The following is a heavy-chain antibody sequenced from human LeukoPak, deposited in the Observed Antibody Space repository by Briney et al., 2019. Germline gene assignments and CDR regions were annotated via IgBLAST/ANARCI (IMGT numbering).Heavy chain of an antibody. CDR1: GGSISSGGYY. V-gene: IGHV4-31*03. CDR3: ARHFSSSWDDYYYYYYMDV. Sequence: PSETLSLTCTVSGGSISSGGYYWSWIRQHPGKGLEWIGYIYYSGSTYYNPSLKSRVTISVDTSKNQFSLKLSSVTAADTAVYYCARHFSSSWDDYYYYYYMDVWGKGTTVTVSS. CDR2: IYYSGST. D-gene: IGHD6-13*01. J-gene: IGHJ6*03.